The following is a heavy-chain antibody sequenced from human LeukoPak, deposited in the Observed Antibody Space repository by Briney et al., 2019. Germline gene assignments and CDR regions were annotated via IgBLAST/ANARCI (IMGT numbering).Heavy chain of an antibody. CDR1: GYSISRGYH. CDR3: ARVNWNPDY. J-gene: IGHJ4*02. D-gene: IGHD1-1*01. Sequence: SETLSLTCAVSGYSISRGYHWGWIRQPPGKGLEWIGSIHHSGSTYYNSSLKSRGTISVDTSKNQFSLKVSSVTAADTAVYYCARVNWNPDYWGQGTLVTVSS. V-gene: IGHV4-38-2*01. CDR2: IHHSGST.